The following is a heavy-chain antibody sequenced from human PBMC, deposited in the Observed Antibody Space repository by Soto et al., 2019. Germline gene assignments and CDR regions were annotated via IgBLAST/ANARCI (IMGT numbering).Heavy chain of an antibody. V-gene: IGHV1-18*01. CDR1: GYIFVNYG. CDR3: VMEDNYVTPTTQDV. CDR2: ISPYTGNT. Sequence: QVQLVQSGDEVKKPGASVKVSCKASGYIFVNYGIAWVRQAPGQGLEWMGWISPYTGNTNSASKVQGRLTMTTDTSTSTAYMDLGSLTSDDTAVYYCVMEDNYVTPTTQDVWGQGTTVTVSS. J-gene: IGHJ6*02. D-gene: IGHD3-16*01.